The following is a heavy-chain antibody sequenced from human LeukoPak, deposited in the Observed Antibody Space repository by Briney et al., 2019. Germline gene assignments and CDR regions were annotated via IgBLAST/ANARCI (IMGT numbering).Heavy chain of an antibody. CDR1: GFTFSSYS. CDR2: ISSSSSYI. Sequence: GGSLRLSCAASGFTFSSYSMNWVRQAPGKGLEWVSSISSSSSYIYYADSVKGRFTISRDNAKNSLYLQMNSLRAEDTAVYHCARDFGREATGAFDIWGQGTMVTVSS. CDR3: ARDFGREATGAFDI. J-gene: IGHJ3*02. D-gene: IGHD3/OR15-3a*01. V-gene: IGHV3-21*01.